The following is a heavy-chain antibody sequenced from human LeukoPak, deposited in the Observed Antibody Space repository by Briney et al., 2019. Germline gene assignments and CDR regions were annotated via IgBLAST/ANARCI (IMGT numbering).Heavy chain of an antibody. CDR2: ISSSSSYI. CDR3: ARLPTLYYDILTGYHDY. D-gene: IGHD3-9*01. Sequence: XGFLRLSCAASGFTFSSYSMNWVRQAPGKGLEWVSSISSSSSYIYYADSVKGRFTISRGNAKNSLYLQMNSLRAEDTAVYYCARLPTLYYDILTGYHDYWGQGTLVTVSS. J-gene: IGHJ4*02. CDR1: GFTFSSYS. V-gene: IGHV3-21*01.